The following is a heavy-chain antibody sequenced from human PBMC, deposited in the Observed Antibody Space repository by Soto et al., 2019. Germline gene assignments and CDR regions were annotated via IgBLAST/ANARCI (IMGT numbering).Heavy chain of an antibody. Sequence: PGGSLRLSCAASGFTVSSNYMSWVRQAPGKGLEWVSVIYSGGSTYYADSVKGRFTISRDNSKNTLYLQMNSLRAEDTAVYYCARDKPPLLYSSSPPSDAFDIWGQGTMVTVSS. CDR1: GFTVSSNY. J-gene: IGHJ3*02. CDR2: IYSGGST. D-gene: IGHD6-6*01. CDR3: ARDKPPLLYSSSPPSDAFDI. V-gene: IGHV3-66*01.